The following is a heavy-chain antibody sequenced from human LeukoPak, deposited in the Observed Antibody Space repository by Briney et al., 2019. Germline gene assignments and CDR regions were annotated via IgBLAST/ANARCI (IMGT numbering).Heavy chain of an antibody. Sequence: ASVKVSCKASGYTFTSYYMHWVRQAPGQGLEWMGWISAYNGNTNYAQKFQGRVTMTRDMSTSTVYMELSSLRSEDTAVYYCARVAYDYVWGSYRSPFYYFDYWGQGTLVTVSS. CDR3: ARVAYDYVWGSYRSPFYYFDY. D-gene: IGHD3-16*02. CDR2: ISAYNGNT. CDR1: GYTFTSYY. V-gene: IGHV1-46*01. J-gene: IGHJ4*02.